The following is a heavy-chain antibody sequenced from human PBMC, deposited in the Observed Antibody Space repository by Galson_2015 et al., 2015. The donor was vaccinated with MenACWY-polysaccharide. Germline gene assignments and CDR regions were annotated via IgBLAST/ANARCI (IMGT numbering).Heavy chain of an antibody. CDR3: AQVENYGYLCFGTDD. V-gene: IGHV1-2*06. CDR2: VNPNSGGT. Sequence: SVKVSCKASGYTFTGYYIHWVRQAPGQGLEWMGRVNPNSGGTNYAQKYQGRVTMTSDTSISTAFMVLTSLRTDDTAVYFCAQVENYGYLCFGTDDWGHGPTGAVS. D-gene: IGHD5-24*01. J-gene: IGHJ6*02. CDR1: GYTFTGYY.